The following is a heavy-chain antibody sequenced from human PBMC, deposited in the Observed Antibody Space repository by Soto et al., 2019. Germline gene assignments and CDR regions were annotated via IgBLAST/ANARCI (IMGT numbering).Heavy chain of an antibody. V-gene: IGHV3-23*01. J-gene: IGHJ4*02. CDR2: ISGGGDNA. CDR3: AKEELYDYLGGTYGTLDY. Sequence: GGSLRLSCAASGFTFSSYAMSWVRQAPGKGLEWVSTISGGGDNAYYADSVKGRFTISRDNSKNTLYLQMNSLRADDTAIYYWAKEELYDYLGGTYGTLDYWGQGTWVTVPS. D-gene: IGHD3-16*01. CDR1: GFTFSSYA.